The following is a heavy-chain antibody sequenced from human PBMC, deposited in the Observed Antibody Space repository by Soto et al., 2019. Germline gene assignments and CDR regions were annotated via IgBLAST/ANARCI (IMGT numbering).Heavy chain of an antibody. V-gene: IGHV3-21*01. CDR1: GFTFDDYS. J-gene: IGHJ6*02. Sequence: GGSLRRSCAASGFTFDDYSMNWVRQAPGKGLEWVSSISSSSSYIYYADSVKGRFTISRDNAKNSLYLQMNSLRAEDTAVYYCARDNVPDWPDYGDPVDYYYGMDVWGQGTTVTVSS. CDR3: ARDNVPDWPDYGDPVDYYYGMDV. CDR2: ISSSSSYI. D-gene: IGHD4-17*01.